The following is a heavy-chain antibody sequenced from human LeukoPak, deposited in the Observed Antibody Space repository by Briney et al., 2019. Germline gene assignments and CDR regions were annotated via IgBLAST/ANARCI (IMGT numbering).Heavy chain of an antibody. CDR1: GYNFRSYG. J-gene: IGHJ3*02. V-gene: IGHV1-18*01. CDR3: ARDLARGYSYGYNAFDI. CDR2: ITAGNGNT. Sequence: GASVKVSCKASGYNFRSYGIGWVRQAPRQGLEWMGWITAGNGNTNYAQKVQGRVTMTTDTSTSTAYMELRSPRSDDTAVYFCARDLARGYSYGYNAFDIWGQGTMVTVSS. D-gene: IGHD5-18*01.